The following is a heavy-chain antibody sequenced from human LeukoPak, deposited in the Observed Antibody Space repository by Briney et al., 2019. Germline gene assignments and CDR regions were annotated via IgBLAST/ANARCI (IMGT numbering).Heavy chain of an antibody. Sequence: GGSLRLSCAASGFTFSSYAMHWVRQAPGKGLEWVAVISYDGSNKYYADSVKGRFTISRDNSKNTLYLQMNSLRAEDTAVYYCARDHYIAAAGTDYYYYMDVWGKGTTVTVSS. CDR2: ISYDGSNK. CDR3: ARDHYIAAAGTDYYYYMDV. J-gene: IGHJ6*03. CDR1: GFTFSSYA. D-gene: IGHD6-13*01. V-gene: IGHV3-30-3*01.